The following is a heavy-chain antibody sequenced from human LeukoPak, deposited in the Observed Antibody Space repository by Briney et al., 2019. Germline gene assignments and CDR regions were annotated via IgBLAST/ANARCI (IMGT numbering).Heavy chain of an antibody. D-gene: IGHD4-17*01. CDR1: GFTFSSYA. J-gene: IGHJ4*02. V-gene: IGHV3-23*01. CDR3: AKLPGVYGDSADY. Sequence: PGGSLRLSCAASGFTFSSYAMTWVRQAPGKGLEWVSGISGSGGSTYYADSVKGRFTISRDNPKNTLYLQMNSLRAEDTAVYYCAKLPGVYGDSADYWGQGTLVTVSS. CDR2: ISGSGGST.